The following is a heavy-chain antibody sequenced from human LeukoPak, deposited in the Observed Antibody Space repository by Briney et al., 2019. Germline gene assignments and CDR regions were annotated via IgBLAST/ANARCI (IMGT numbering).Heavy chain of an antibody. V-gene: IGHV3-73*01. CDR2: IRSKGNNYAT. CDR1: GFTFSGSA. Sequence: PGGSLRLSCAASGFTFSGSAMNWVRQTSGKGLEWVGRIRSKGNNYATAYAASVKGRFTISRDDSKNTAYLQINSLKTEDTAVYYCTRFYDLNAFDMWGQGTMVTVSS. CDR3: TRFYDLNAFDM. D-gene: IGHD2/OR15-2a*01. J-gene: IGHJ3*02.